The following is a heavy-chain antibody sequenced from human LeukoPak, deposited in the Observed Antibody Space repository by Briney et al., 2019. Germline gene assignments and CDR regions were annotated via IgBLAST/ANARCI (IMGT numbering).Heavy chain of an antibody. D-gene: IGHD6-6*01. V-gene: IGHV3-11*01. CDR1: GFTFSDSY. J-gene: IGHJ4*02. CDR3: ARGKRSFDY. CDR2: ISPSGYTT. Sequence: GGSLRLSCAAAGFTFSDSYMSWIRQAPGKGLEWVSYISPSGYTTYYAASVKGRFTISRDNTQNSLFLQMNSLRAEDTAVYYCARGKRSFDYWGQGTLVTVSS.